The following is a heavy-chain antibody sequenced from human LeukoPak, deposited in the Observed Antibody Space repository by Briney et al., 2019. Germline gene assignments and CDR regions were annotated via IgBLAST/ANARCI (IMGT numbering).Heavy chain of an antibody. CDR1: GYTFSGHY. Sequence: GASVKVSCKASGYTFSGHYMHWVRQAPGQGLEWMGWISPKSGETIYAQKFQGRVSVTRDTSISTVYMDLSSLRLDDTAVYYCARDLRNFDGFSRPDYRGQGTLVTVSS. D-gene: IGHD3-9*01. V-gene: IGHV1-2*02. CDR2: ISPKSGET. J-gene: IGHJ4*02. CDR3: ARDLRNFDGFSRPDY.